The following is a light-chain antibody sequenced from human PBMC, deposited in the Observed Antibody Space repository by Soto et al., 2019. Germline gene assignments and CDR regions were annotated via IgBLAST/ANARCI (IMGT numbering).Light chain of an antibody. CDR2: GAS. CDR1: QTVSNN. Sequence: EIVMTQSPATLSMSPGERVSISCRASQTVSNNLAWYQQKPGQAPRLLIYGASTRAIGVAARFSGSGSGTEFTLTITSLQSEDFSVYYCQQYHKWPPFTFGGGTVVEIK. CDR3: QQYHKWPPFT. J-gene: IGKJ4*01. V-gene: IGKV3-15*01.